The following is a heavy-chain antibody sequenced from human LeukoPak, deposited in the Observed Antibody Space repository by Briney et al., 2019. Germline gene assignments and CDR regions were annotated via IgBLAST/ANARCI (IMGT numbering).Heavy chain of an antibody. CDR1: GGTFSSYT. D-gene: IGHD4-17*01. V-gene: IGHV1-69*04. CDR2: IIPILGIA. CDR3: ARDYGGDYGWENWFDP. J-gene: IGHJ5*02. Sequence: SVKVSCKASGGTFSSYTISWVRQAPGQGLEWMGRIIPILGIANYAQKFQGRVTITADKSTSTAYMELSSLRSEDTAVYYCARDYGGDYGWENWFDPWGRGTLVSVSS.